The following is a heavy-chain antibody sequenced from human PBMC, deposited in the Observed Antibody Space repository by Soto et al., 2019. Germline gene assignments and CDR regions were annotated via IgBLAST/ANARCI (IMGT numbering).Heavy chain of an antibody. CDR3: TRYPYVKGAFAL. Sequence: QVQLVHSGAEVKKPGASVKISCKASGFASSEYGFSWVRQAPGQGLEWMTWVSVYNGGINYAQRFQGRVTMTTVTTTETVYMEMRSLRSDDTAVYYCTRYPYVKGAFALWGQGTLVRVSS. CDR1: GFASSEYG. J-gene: IGHJ3*01. D-gene: IGHD3-16*01. CDR2: VSVYNGGI. V-gene: IGHV1-18*01.